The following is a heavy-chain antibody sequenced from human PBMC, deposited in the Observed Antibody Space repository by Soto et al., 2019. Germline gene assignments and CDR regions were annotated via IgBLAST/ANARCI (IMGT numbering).Heavy chain of an antibody. Sequence: LRLSCAASGFTFSSYSMNWVRQAPGKGLEWVSSISSSSSYIYYADSVKGRFTISRDNAKNSLYLQMNSLRAEDTAVYYCARPYQLPYYYYYYGMDVWGQGTTVTVSS. D-gene: IGHD2-2*01. CDR2: ISSSSSYI. J-gene: IGHJ6*02. CDR3: ARPYQLPYYYYYYGMDV. CDR1: GFTFSSYS. V-gene: IGHV3-21*01.